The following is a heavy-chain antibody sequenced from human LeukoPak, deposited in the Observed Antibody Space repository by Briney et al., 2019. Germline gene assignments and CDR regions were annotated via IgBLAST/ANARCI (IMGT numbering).Heavy chain of an antibody. D-gene: IGHD3-10*01. CDR3: TLEYFQH. J-gene: IGHJ1*01. V-gene: IGHV7-4-1*01. CDR2: INTNTGNP. CDR1: GYTFTSYA. Sequence: ASVKVSCKASGYTFTSYAMNWMRQAPGQGLEWMGWINTNTGNPTYAQGFTGRFVFSLDTSVSTAYYCARGPLLWFGELLSQTLEYFQHWGQGTLVTVSS.